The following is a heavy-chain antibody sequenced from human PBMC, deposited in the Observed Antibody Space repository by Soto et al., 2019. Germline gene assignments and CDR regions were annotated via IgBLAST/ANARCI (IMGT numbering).Heavy chain of an antibody. V-gene: IGHV4-30-2*02. CDR3: ARSPALYHFDF. J-gene: IGHJ4*02. CDR1: GGSISSGGYS. CDR2: IYHSGST. D-gene: IGHD2-2*01. Sequence: PSETLSLTCAVSGGSISSGGYSWSWIRQPPGKGLEWIGYIYHSGSTYYNPSLKSRVTISVHSSKNQFSLNLSSATAADTAVYYCARSPALYHFDFWGQGAPVTVSS.